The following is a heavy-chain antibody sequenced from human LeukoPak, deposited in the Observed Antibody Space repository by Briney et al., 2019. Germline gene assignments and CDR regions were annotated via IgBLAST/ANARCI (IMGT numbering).Heavy chain of an antibody. CDR3: ARVVPNRGSSSANDGAFDI. D-gene: IGHD6-13*01. CDR1: GGSIRCYY. V-gene: IGHV4-59*01. CDR2: IYYSGST. Sequence: SETLSLTCTVSGGSIRCYYWRWIRQPPGKGLEWIGYIYYSGSTNYNPSLKSRVTISVDTSKNQFSLKLSSVTAADTAVYYCARVVPNRGSSSANDGAFDIWGQGTMVTVSS. J-gene: IGHJ3*02.